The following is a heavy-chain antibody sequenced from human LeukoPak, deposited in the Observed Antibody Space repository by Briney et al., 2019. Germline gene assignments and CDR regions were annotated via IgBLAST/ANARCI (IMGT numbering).Heavy chain of an antibody. CDR2: IYPGDSDT. V-gene: IGHV5-51*01. J-gene: IGHJ5*02. CDR3: ARSGAYSRGLRYMDWFDP. D-gene: IGHD1-1*01. CDR1: GSSFTSYW. Sequence: RGASLQISCKGSGSSFTSYWIGWVRQLPGKGLEWMGIIYPGDSDTRYSPSFQGQVTISADKSISTAYLQWSSLKASDTAMYYCARSGAYSRGLRYMDWFDPWGQGTLVTVSS.